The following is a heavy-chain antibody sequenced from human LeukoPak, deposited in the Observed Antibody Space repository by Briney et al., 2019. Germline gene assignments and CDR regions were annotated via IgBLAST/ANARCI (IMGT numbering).Heavy chain of an antibody. D-gene: IGHD3-10*01. CDR3: ASREVRGVIIY. CDR1: GGSFSGYY. CDR2: INHSGST. Sequence: SETLSPTCAVYGGSFSGYYWSWIRQPPGKGLEWIGEINHSGSTNYNPSLKSRVTISVDTSKNQFSLKLSSVTAADTAVYYCASREVRGVIIYWGQGTLVTVSS. V-gene: IGHV4-34*01. J-gene: IGHJ4*02.